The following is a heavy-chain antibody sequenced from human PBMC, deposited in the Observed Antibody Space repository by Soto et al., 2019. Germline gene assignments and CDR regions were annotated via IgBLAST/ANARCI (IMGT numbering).Heavy chain of an antibody. J-gene: IGHJ4*02. CDR1: GFTFDDYA. Sequence: GGSLRLSCAASGFTFDDYAMHWVRQAPGKGLEWVSGISWNSGSIGYADSVKDRFTISRDNAKNSLYLQMNSLRAEDTALYYCAKDWIATVTTPIFDYWGQGTLVTVSS. CDR3: AKDWIATVTTPIFDY. CDR2: ISWNSGSI. V-gene: IGHV3-9*01. D-gene: IGHD4-17*01.